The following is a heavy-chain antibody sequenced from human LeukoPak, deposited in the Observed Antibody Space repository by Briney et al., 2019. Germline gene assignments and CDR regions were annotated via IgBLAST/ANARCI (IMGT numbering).Heavy chain of an antibody. CDR1: GFTFSNYF. D-gene: IGHD6-19*01. Sequence: PGGSLRLFCAASGFTFSNYFMNWVSQAPGKGLEWVSGISASGDSTYYADSVKGRFTISRDNSKNTLYLQMNSLRVEDTAAYYCAKVRAPSGWFNSDYWGQGTLVTVSS. CDR3: AKVRAPSGWFNSDY. J-gene: IGHJ4*02. CDR2: ISASGDST. V-gene: IGHV3-23*01.